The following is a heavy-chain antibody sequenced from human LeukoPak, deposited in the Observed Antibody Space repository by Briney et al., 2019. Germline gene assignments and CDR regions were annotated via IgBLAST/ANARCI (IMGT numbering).Heavy chain of an antibody. J-gene: IGHJ4*02. CDR2: ISYDGRNN. V-gene: IGHV3-30*03. Sequence: GGSLRLSCAASGFTFSSYAMHWVRQGPGKGLEWVAIISYDGRNNRYSDSVKGRFTISRDNSKNTLYLQMNSLRAEDTAVYYCARGTNFDYWGQGTLVTVSS. CDR1: GFTFSSYA. D-gene: IGHD1-14*01. CDR3: ARGTNFDY.